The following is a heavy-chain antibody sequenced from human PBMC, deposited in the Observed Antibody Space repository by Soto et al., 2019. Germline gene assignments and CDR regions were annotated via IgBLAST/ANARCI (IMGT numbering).Heavy chain of an antibody. Sequence: EVQLLDSGETLVKRGGSLSLSWAASGFPFISNWLHWVPHPPGKGLDWVARISGDGVTTYYADSVTGRFTVSRDNAKNTLSLQISVLRAEDTAVYYCAREYYGLLTGYYTDYWGQGTLVSVSS. J-gene: IGHJ4*02. D-gene: IGHD3-9*01. CDR1: GFPFISNW. V-gene: IGHV3-74*01. CDR2: ISGDGVTT. CDR3: AREYYGLLTGYYTDY.